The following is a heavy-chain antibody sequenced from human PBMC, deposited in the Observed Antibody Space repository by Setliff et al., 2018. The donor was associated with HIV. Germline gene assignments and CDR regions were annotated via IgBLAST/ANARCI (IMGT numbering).Heavy chain of an antibody. D-gene: IGHD1-26*01. CDR2: IIPIFNTA. J-gene: IGHJ6*03. CDR1: GSTFNNYG. CDR3: ARSRREVVYFYYYMDF. V-gene: IGHV1-69*13. Sequence: GASVKVSCKASGSTFNNYGVNWVRQAPGQGLEWMGGIIPIFNTANYAQKFQGRVTITADESTSTAYMELSSLRSEDTAVYYCARSRREVVYFYYYMDFWGKGTTVTVSS.